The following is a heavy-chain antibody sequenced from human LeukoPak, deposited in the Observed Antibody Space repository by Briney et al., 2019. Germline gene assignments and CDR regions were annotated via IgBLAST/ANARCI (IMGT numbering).Heavy chain of an antibody. CDR2: IRGSGGST. CDR3: VKDLHITNVNYTYAVDA. V-gene: IGHV3-23*01. J-gene: IGHJ6*02. Sequence: GGSLRPSCAASGSTVSMNAMSSVRQAPGKGLEWVSGIRGSGGSTYYADSVKGRFTISRDNSKNTLYLQMNSLRVEDTADYYKVKDLHITNVNYTYAVDAWGQGTTVTVSS. D-gene: IGHD3-10*01. CDR1: GSTVSMNA.